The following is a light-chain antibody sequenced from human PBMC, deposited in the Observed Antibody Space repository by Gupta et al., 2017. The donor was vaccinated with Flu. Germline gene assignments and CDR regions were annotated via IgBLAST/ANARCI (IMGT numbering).Light chain of an antibody. V-gene: IGLV1-44*01. CDR2: RND. Sequence: QSVLSQPPSASGTPGQTVTISCFGSISNIGSNAVTWYWHVPGTAPKVLIFRNDQRPSGVPDRFSGSKSGTSASLVISGLQSRDEGDYYCAAWDDSLTGSYVFGTGTKVTVL. CDR3: AAWDDSLTGSYV. CDR1: ISNIGSNA. J-gene: IGLJ1*01.